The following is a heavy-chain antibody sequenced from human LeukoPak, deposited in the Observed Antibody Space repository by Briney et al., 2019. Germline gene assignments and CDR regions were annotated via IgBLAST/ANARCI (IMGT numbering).Heavy chain of an antibody. CDR3: AAAPLNSGSYYGGGRFDY. Sequence: GASVKVSCKASGYTFTSYGISWVRQAPGQGLEWMGWISAYNGNTNYAQKLQGRVTMTTDTSTSTAYMELRSLRSDDTAVYYCAAAPLNSGSYYGGGRFDYWGQGTLVTVSS. CDR1: GYTFTSYG. V-gene: IGHV1-18*01. CDR2: ISAYNGNT. J-gene: IGHJ4*02. D-gene: IGHD1-26*01.